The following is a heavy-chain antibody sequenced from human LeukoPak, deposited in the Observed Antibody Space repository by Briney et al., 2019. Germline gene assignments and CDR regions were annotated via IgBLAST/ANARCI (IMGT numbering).Heavy chain of an antibody. Sequence: PSETLSLTCTVSGGSISSSSYYWGWIRQPPGKGLEWIGSIYYSGSTYYNPSLKSRVTISVDTSKNQFSLKLSSVTAADTAVYYCARTGGSFYFYYYMDVWGKGTTVTVSS. CDR2: IYYSGST. J-gene: IGHJ6*03. D-gene: IGHD1-26*01. CDR1: GGSISSSSYY. CDR3: ARTGGSFYFYYYMDV. V-gene: IGHV4-39*07.